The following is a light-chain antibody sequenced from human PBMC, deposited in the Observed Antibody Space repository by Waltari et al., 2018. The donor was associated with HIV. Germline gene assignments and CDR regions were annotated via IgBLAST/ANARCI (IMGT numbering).Light chain of an antibody. V-gene: IGLV2-14*01. J-gene: IGLJ2*01. CDR1: SSDIGAYNF. CDR2: EVS. Sequence: QSALTQPASVSGSPGKSITISCIGSSSDIGAYNFVSWYQQRPGKAPKPMIYEVSGRPSGSSNRFSGSKSGITASMTISGLQAEDEADYYCASYTRSGILLFGGGTRLTVL. CDR3: ASYTRSGILL.